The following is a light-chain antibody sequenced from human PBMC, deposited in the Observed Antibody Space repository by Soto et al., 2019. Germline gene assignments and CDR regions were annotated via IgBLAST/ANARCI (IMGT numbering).Light chain of an antibody. V-gene: IGLV1-47*01. Sequence: QSVLTQPPSASGTPGQMVTISCSARFNIGTNNVYWYQQLPGTAPKLLIYRNDQRPSGVADRFAGSNSGTSASLALSGLRSEDEDDYYCVAWDDSLSAVVFGGGTKLTV. J-gene: IGLJ2*01. CDR1: FNIGTNN. CDR3: VAWDDSLSAVV. CDR2: RND.